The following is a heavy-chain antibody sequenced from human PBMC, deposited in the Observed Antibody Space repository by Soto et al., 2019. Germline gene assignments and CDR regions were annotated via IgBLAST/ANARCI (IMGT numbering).Heavy chain of an antibody. D-gene: IGHD3-22*01. CDR3: AHYYYDNSGYSRLFDY. J-gene: IGHJ4*02. CDR1: GFSLSTTGEG. V-gene: IGHV2-5*01. CDR2: MHYNDHK. Sequence: SGPTLVNPTQTLTLTCSFSGFSLSTTGEGVGWIRQPPGKALELLAVMHYNDHKRYNASLSSRLTVAKDTSKNQVVLTMTNLDPVDTATYFCAHYYYDNSGYSRLFDYWGQGTLVTVSS.